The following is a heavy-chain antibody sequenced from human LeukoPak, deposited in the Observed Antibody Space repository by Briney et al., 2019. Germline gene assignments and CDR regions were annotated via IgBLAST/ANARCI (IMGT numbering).Heavy chain of an antibody. V-gene: IGHV3-48*01. D-gene: IGHD3-16*02. Sequence: GGSLRLSCAASGFTFSSYSMNWVRQAPGKGLEWVSYNSSSSSTIYYADSVKGRFTISRDNAKNSLYLQMNSLRAEDTAVYYCARDKNTYDYVWGSYRYTLFDYWGQGTLVTVSS. CDR1: GFTFSSYS. J-gene: IGHJ4*02. CDR2: NSSSSSTI. CDR3: ARDKNTYDYVWGSYRYTLFDY.